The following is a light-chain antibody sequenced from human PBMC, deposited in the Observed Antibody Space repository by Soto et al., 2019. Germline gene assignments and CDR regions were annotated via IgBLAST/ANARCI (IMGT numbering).Light chain of an antibody. CDR3: QQTYSTPRT. CDR1: QSISSY. V-gene: IGKV1-39*01. CDR2: AVS. Sequence: DIQMTQSPSSLSASVGDRVTITCRASQSISSYLNWYQQKPGKPPKLLIYAVSSFQSGVPSRFSGSGSGTDFSLTITSLQPEDCATYYCQQTYSTPRTFGQGTKVEIK. J-gene: IGKJ1*01.